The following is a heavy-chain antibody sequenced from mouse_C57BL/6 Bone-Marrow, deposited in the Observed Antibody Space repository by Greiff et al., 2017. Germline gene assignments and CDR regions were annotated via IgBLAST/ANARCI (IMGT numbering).Heavy chain of an antibody. CDR3: ASYLLRYPDWYFDV. V-gene: IGHV1-76*01. CDR1: GYTFTDYY. CDR2: IYPGSGNT. D-gene: IGHD1-1*01. J-gene: IGHJ1*03. Sequence: VQLQQSGAELVRPGASVKLSCKASGYTFTDYYINWVKQRPGQGLEWIARIYPGSGNTYYNEKFKGKATLTAENSSSTAYMQLSSLTSEGSAVXFCASYLLRYPDWYFDVWGTGTTVTVSS.